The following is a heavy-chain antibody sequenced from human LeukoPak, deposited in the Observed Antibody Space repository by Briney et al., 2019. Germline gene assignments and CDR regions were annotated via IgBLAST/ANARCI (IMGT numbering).Heavy chain of an antibody. CDR1: GFTFSSYS. CDR2: ISSSSSYI. Sequence: EGSLRLSCAASGFTFSSYSMNWVRQAPGKGLEWVSSISSSSSYIYYADSVKGRFTISRDNAKNSLYLQMNSLRAEDTAVYYCARLPLEQWLVTDYWGQGTLVTVSS. CDR3: ARLPLEQWLVTDY. D-gene: IGHD6-19*01. V-gene: IGHV3-21*01. J-gene: IGHJ4*02.